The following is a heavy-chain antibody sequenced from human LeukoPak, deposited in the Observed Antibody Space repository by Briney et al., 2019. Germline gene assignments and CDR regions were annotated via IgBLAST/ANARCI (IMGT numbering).Heavy chain of an antibody. Sequence: ASVKVSCKVSGYTLTELSMHWVRQAPGKGLECMGGFDPEDGETIYAQKFQGRVTMTEDTSTDTAYMELSSLRSEDTAVYYCATGSWSAVAGCFDPWGQGTLVTVSS. CDR3: ATGSWSAVAGCFDP. CDR1: GYTLTELS. J-gene: IGHJ5*02. CDR2: FDPEDGET. D-gene: IGHD6-19*01. V-gene: IGHV1-24*01.